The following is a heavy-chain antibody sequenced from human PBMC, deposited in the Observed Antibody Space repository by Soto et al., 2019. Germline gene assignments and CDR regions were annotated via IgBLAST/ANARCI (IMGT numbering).Heavy chain of an antibody. V-gene: IGHV3-33*01. CDR1: GFTFSSYG. J-gene: IGHJ4*02. CDR3: ARGEPRSIAVAGTGFDY. Sequence: QVQLVESGGGVVQPGRSLRLSCAASGFTFSSYGMHWVRQAPGKGLEGVAVIWYDGSNKYYADSVKGRFTISRDNSKNTLYLQMNSLRAEDTAVYYCARGEPRSIAVAGTGFDYWGQGTLVTVSS. CDR2: IWYDGSNK. D-gene: IGHD6-19*01.